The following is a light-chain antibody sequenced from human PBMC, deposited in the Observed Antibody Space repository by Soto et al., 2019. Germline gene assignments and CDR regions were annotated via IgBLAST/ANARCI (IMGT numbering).Light chain of an antibody. V-gene: IGLV2-14*03. CDR1: SSDVGGHNY. CDR3: RPYADSSTVV. J-gene: IGLJ2*01. Sequence: QSALTQVASVSASPGQSITISCTGTSSDVGGHNYVSWYQQHPCKAPKLMISNVDYPPSGVSNRFSGSKAGNRASLTISVPQADDEPYYYCRPYADSSTVVFVGGTKLTVL. CDR2: NVD.